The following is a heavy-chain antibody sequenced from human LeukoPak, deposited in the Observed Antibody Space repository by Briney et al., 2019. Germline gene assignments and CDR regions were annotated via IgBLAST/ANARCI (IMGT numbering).Heavy chain of an antibody. J-gene: IGHJ4*02. D-gene: IGHD1-1*01. CDR3: ARDGSYRGWNRGALRGF. Sequence: ASVKVSCKASGYTFTGYYMHWVRQAPEQGLEWMGWINPNSGGTNYAQKFQGRVTMTRDTSISTAYMELSRLRSDDTAVYYCARDGSYRGWNRGALRGFWGQGTLVTVSS. V-gene: IGHV1-2*02. CDR2: INPNSGGT. CDR1: GYTFTGYY.